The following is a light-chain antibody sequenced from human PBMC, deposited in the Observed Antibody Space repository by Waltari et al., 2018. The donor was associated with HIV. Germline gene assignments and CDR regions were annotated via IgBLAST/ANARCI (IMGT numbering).Light chain of an antibody. V-gene: IGKV1-5*03. CDR1: QSIRTW. Sequence: TQSPSTLSASIGDRVTITCRASQSIRTWLAWYQQKPGKAPKLLIYKASSLQSGVPLRFSGTGSGTEFTLTISSLQPDDVATYHCQQYDSFPWTFGQGTKVEVK. J-gene: IGKJ1*01. CDR3: QQYDSFPWT. CDR2: KAS.